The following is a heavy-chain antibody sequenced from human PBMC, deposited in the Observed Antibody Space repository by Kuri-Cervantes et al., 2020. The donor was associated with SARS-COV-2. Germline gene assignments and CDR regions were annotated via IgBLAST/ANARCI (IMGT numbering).Heavy chain of an antibody. CDR1: GYTFTNND. V-gene: IGHV1-8*02. J-gene: IGHJ6*03. CDR2: MNPDTGNA. Sequence: ASVKVSCKASGYTFTNNDINWVRQASGQGLEWMGWMNPDTGNAGYAQKFQGRVTMTRIMSTSTAYMELSTLRFEDTAVYYCARRYYMDVWGKGTTVTVSS. CDR3: ARRYYMDV.